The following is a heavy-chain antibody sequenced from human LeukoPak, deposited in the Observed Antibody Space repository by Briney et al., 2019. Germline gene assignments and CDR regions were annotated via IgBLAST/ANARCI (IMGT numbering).Heavy chain of an antibody. Sequence: KPSETLSLTCTVSGGSISSYYRSWIRQPPGKGLEWIGYIYYSGSTNYNPSLKSRVTISVDTSKNQFSLKLSSVTAADTAVYYCARYSGSYYQIYYFDYWGQGTLVTVSS. CDR2: IYYSGST. J-gene: IGHJ4*02. CDR3: ARYSGSYYQIYYFDY. CDR1: GGSISSYY. D-gene: IGHD1-26*01. V-gene: IGHV4-59*01.